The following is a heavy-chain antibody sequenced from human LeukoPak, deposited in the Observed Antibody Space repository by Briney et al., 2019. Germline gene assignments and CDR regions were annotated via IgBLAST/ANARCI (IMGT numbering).Heavy chain of an antibody. Sequence: SKTLSLTCTVSGGSISSYYWSWIRQPPGKGLEWIGYIYYSGSTNYNPSLKSRVTISVDTSKNQFSLKLSSVTAADTAVYYCARDSSGWYHWFDPWGQGTLVTVSS. CDR3: ARDSSGWYHWFDP. J-gene: IGHJ5*02. CDR2: IYYSGST. CDR1: GGSISSYY. D-gene: IGHD6-19*01. V-gene: IGHV4-59*01.